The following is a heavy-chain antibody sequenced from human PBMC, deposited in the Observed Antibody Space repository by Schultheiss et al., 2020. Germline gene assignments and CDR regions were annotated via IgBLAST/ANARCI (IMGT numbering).Heavy chain of an antibody. J-gene: IGHJ4*02. D-gene: IGHD3-10*01. V-gene: IGHV3-23*01. CDR3: AKLPRSRMVRGVTFDY. Sequence: GGSLRLSCAASGFTFSSYAMSWVRQAPGKGLEWVSAIRGSGGSTYYADSVKGRFTISRDNSKNTLYLQMNSLRAEETAVYYCAKLPRSRMVRGVTFDYWGQGTLVNGYS. CDR2: IRGSGGST. CDR1: GFTFSSYA.